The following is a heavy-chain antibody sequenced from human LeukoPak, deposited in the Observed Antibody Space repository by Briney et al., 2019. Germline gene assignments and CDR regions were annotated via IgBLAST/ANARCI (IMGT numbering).Heavy chain of an antibody. Sequence: GGSLRLSCEASGFSFSTYAMSWVRQAPGKGLEWVSGIVGGGGSTYYADSVKGRFTISRANSKNMLYLQMNSLRAEETAVYYCAKDLGRDYWGQGTLVTVSS. CDR2: IVGGGGST. CDR3: AKDLGRDY. V-gene: IGHV3-23*01. D-gene: IGHD3-16*01. CDR1: GFSFSTYA. J-gene: IGHJ4*02.